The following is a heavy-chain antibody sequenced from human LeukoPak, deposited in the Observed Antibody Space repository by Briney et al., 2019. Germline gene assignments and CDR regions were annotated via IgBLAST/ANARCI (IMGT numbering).Heavy chain of an antibody. CDR3: AREGGSYYFDY. D-gene: IGHD1-26*01. CDR2: IYSGGST. CDR1: GFTFSSYW. Sequence: GGSLRLSCAASGFTFSSYWMHWVRQAPGKGLEWVSVIYSGGSTYYADSVKGRFTISRDNSKNTLYLQMNSLRAEDTAVYYCAREGGSYYFDYWGQGTLVTVSS. V-gene: IGHV3-53*01. J-gene: IGHJ4*02.